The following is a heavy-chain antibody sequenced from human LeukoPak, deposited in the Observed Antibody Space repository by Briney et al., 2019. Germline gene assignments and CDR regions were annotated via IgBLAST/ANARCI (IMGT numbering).Heavy chain of an antibody. Sequence: ASVKVSCKASGYTFTSYDINWVRQATGQGLEWMGWMNPNSGNTGYAQKFQGRVTMTRNTSISTAYLQWSSLKASDTAMYYCARKDYGGNLGNFDYWGQGTLVTVSS. V-gene: IGHV1-8*01. CDR2: MNPNSGNT. CDR1: GYTFTSYD. CDR3: ARKDYGGNLGNFDY. J-gene: IGHJ4*02. D-gene: IGHD4-23*01.